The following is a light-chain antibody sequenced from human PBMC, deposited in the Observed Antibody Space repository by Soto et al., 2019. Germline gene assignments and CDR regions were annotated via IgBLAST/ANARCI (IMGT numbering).Light chain of an antibody. J-gene: IGKJ1*01. V-gene: IGKV3-20*01. Sequence: EIVLTQSPGTLSLSPGERAALSCRASQSVDSNFLAWYQQKRGQAPRLLFYGASNRATGIPDRFSGSGSGTDFTLTISRLEPEDFAVYYCHQYGTSPSTFGQETKVEIK. CDR3: HQYGTSPST. CDR2: GAS. CDR1: QSVDSNF.